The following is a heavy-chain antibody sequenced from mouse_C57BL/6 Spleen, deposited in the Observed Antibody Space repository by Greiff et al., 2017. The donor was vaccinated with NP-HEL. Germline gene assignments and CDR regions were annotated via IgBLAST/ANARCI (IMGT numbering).Heavy chain of an antibody. CDR2: IYPGDGDT. D-gene: IGHD1-1*02. CDR1: GYAFSSYW. J-gene: IGHJ1*03. Sequence: VQLQQSGAELVKPGASVKISCKASGYAFSSYWMNWVKQRPGKGLEWIGQIYPGDGDTNYNGKFKGKATLTADKSSSTAYMQLSSLTSEDSAVYFCARSGWEPYWYFDVWGTGTTVTVSS. CDR3: ARSGWEPYWYFDV. V-gene: IGHV1-80*01.